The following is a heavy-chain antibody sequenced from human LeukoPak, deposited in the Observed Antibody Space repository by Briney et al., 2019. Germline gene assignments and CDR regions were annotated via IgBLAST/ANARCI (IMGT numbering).Heavy chain of an antibody. CDR2: LNTKTGTP. CDR1: GYTFSRNA. J-gene: IGHJ3*02. Sequence: GASVKVSCKASGYTFSRNAVNWVRQAPGQGLEWMGWLNTKTGTPTYAQGFTGRFVFSLDTSVSTTYLQISNLKPEDTAVYYCARRSPSADAFDIWGQGTMVTVSS. CDR3: ARRSPSADAFDI. V-gene: IGHV7-4-1*02.